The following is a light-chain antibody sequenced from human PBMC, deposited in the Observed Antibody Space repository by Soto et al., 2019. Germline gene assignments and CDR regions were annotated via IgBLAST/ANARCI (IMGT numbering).Light chain of an antibody. Sequence: VMTQSPATLSVSPGERATLSCRASRSVNSELAWYQHKPGQAPRLLIYGASSRATDLPARFSGSGSGTEITLAISSLQSADVAVYYWQHYSAWTWTYGQGTKVEIK. CDR3: QHYSAWTWT. J-gene: IGKJ1*01. CDR2: GAS. CDR1: RSVNSE. V-gene: IGKV3-15*01.